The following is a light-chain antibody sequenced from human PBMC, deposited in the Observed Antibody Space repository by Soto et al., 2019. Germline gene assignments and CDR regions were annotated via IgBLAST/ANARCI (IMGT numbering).Light chain of an antibody. CDR1: QSVSSN. V-gene: IGKV3D-15*01. CDR3: QQYNNWPPIT. Sequence: IVLPQSPGTLSLTPGESAPLPCKASQSVSSNLAWYQQKPGQAPRLLIYGASTRATGIPARFSGSGSGTEFTLTISSLQSEDFAVYYCQQYNNWPPITFGQGTRLEIK. CDR2: GAS. J-gene: IGKJ5*01.